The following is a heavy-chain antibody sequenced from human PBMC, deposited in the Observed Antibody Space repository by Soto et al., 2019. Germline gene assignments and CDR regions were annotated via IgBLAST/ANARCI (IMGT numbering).Heavy chain of an antibody. Sequence: VGSLRLSCAASGFTFSSYTMNWVRQAPGKGLEWVSSITSSGTYIYYADSVKGRFTISRDNANNSLYLQVSSLRAEDTAVYYCARETTYCSGGSCYRGYYYGMDVWGQGTTVTVSS. CDR1: GFTFSSYT. D-gene: IGHD2-15*01. CDR2: ITSSGTYI. J-gene: IGHJ6*02. V-gene: IGHV3-21*01. CDR3: ARETTYCSGGSCYRGYYYGMDV.